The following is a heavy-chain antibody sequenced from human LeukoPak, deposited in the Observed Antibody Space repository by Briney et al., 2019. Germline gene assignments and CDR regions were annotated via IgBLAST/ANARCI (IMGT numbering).Heavy chain of an antibody. J-gene: IGHJ4*02. V-gene: IGHV3-48*04. CDR3: ASGIAAAGIPRIDY. CDR1: GFTFSTYS. CDR2: ISSSSSTI. Sequence: GGSLRLSCAASGFTFSTYSMNWVRQAPGKGLEWVSYISSSSSTIYYADSVKGRFTISRDNAKNSLYLQMNSLRAEDTAMYYCASGIAAAGIPRIDYWGQGTLVTVSS. D-gene: IGHD6-13*01.